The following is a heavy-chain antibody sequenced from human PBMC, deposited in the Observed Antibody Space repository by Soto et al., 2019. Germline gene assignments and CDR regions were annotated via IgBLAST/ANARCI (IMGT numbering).Heavy chain of an antibody. CDR1: GFTFSSYS. V-gene: IGHV3-21*01. CDR3: ARDETVGVSIVVPAAVDY. J-gene: IGHJ4*02. CDR2: ISSSSSYI. D-gene: IGHD2-2*01. Sequence: EVQLVESGGGLVKPGGSLRLSCAASGFTFSSYSMNWVRQAPGKGLEWVSSISSSSSYIYYADSVKGRFTISRDNAKNSLYLQMNSLRAEDTAVYYCARDETVGVSIVVPAAVDYWGQGTLVTVSS.